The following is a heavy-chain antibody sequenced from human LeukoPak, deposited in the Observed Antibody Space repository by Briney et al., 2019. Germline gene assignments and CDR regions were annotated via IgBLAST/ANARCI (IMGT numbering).Heavy chain of an antibody. V-gene: IGHV3-9*01. J-gene: IGHJ1*01. D-gene: IGHD3-22*01. Sequence: GGSLRLSCAASGFTFDDSAMHWVQQVPGKGLEWVSGISWNSGIIDYADSVKGRFTISRDNAKNSLYLQMNNLRPDDTAFYYCAKAPPYYSESSGYFQHWGQGTLVTVSS. CDR1: GFTFDDSA. CDR3: AKAPPYYSESSGYFQH. CDR2: ISWNSGII.